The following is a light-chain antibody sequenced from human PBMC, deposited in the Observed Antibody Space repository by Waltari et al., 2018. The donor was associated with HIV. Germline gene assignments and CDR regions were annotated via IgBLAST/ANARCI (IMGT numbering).Light chain of an antibody. CDR1: PSVRSH. CDR3: HQYNNWPLT. CDR2: AAS. Sequence: VVMTQSPATLAVSPGEGATLSCRASPSVRSHVAWYQQTPGQAPRLLIYAASTRATDLPARFSGSGSGTEFTLTITSLQSEDFALYFCHQYNNWPLTFGGGTKVEIK. V-gene: IGKV3-15*01. J-gene: IGKJ4*01.